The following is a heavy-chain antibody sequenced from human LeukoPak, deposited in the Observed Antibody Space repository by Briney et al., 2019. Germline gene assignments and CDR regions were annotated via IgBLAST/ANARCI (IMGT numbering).Heavy chain of an antibody. CDR3: ARGCGIGGTSCYGSWFDP. D-gene: IGHD2-2*01. Sequence: SETLSLTCAVYGGSFSGYYWNWIRQPPGKGLEWIGEINHSGSINCNPSLESRVTISVDTSKNQFSLKLNSLTAADTAVYYCARGCGIGGTSCYGSWFDPWGQGALVLVSP. CDR2: INHSGSI. CDR1: GGSFSGYY. V-gene: IGHV4-34*01. J-gene: IGHJ5*02.